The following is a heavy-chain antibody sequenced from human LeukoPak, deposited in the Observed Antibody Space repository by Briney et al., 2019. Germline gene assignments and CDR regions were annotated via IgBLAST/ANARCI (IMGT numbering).Heavy chain of an antibody. CDR1: GLTFGNYG. CDR2: IGGGGSTT. V-gene: IGHV3-23*01. CDR3: AEAESSYCRI. Sequence: GGSLRLSCVASGLTFGNYGMNWVRQAPGKGPEWVSSIGGGGSTTYYADSVRGVFTISRDNSKNSMYLQMSSLRAEDTAIYYCAEAESSYCRIWGQGTLVTVSS. D-gene: IGHD3-10*01. J-gene: IGHJ4*02.